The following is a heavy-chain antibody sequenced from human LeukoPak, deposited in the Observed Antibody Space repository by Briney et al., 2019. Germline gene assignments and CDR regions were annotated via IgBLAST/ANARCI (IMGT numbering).Heavy chain of an antibody. CDR3: AKDILAAGLFFDY. Sequence: GGSLRLSCAASGFIFSDYYMGWVRQAPGKGLEWVSYISNKGSSSTTYYADSVKGRFTISRDDAQNSLYLQMNSLRADDTAVYYCAKDILAAGLFFDYWGQGILVTVSS. CDR2: ISNKGSSSTT. V-gene: IGHV3-11*01. CDR1: GFIFSDYY. D-gene: IGHD6-13*01. J-gene: IGHJ4*02.